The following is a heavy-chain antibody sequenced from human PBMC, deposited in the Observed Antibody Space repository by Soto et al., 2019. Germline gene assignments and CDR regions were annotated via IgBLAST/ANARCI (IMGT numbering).Heavy chain of an antibody. CDR3: ARESKPYYDFWSGYYRTNYYYYGMDV. CDR1: GFTFSSYS. CDR2: ISSSSSTI. D-gene: IGHD3-3*01. V-gene: IGHV3-48*02. Sequence: GSLRLSCAASGFTFSSYSMNWVRQAPGKGLEWVSYISSSSSTIYYADSVKGRFTISRDNAKNSLYLQMNSLRDEDTAVYYCARESKPYYDFWSGYYRTNYYYYGMDVWGQGTTVTVSS. J-gene: IGHJ6*02.